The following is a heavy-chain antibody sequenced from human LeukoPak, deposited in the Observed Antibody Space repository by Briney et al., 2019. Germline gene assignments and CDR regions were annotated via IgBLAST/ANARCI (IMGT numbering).Heavy chain of an antibody. J-gene: IGHJ5*02. CDR1: GFTFGDYA. D-gene: IGHD2-2*01. V-gene: IGHV3-49*04. Sequence: GGSLRLSCTASGFTFGDYAMSWVRQAPGKGLEWVGFIRSKVYGGTTEYAASVKGGFTISRDDSKSIAYLQMNSLKTEDTAVYYCTRDIGYCSSTSCYGRWFDPWGQGTLVTVSS. CDR2: IRSKVYGGTT. CDR3: TRDIGYCSSTSCYGRWFDP.